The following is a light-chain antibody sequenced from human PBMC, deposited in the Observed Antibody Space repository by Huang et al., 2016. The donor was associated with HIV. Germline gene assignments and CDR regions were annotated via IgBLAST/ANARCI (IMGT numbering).Light chain of an antibody. Sequence: EIVLTQSPATLSLSPGERATLSCRAIQSVSSYLPWYQQKPGQAPRLLIYDASNRASGTDFTLTISSLEPEDFAVYYCQQRSNWPPRGTFGPGTKVDIK. CDR2: DAS. V-gene: IGKV3-11*01. J-gene: IGKJ3*01. CDR3: QQRSNWPPRGT. CDR1: QSVSSY.